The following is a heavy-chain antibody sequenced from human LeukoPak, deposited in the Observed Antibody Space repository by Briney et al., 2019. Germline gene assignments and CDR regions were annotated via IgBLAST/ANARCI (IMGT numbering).Heavy chain of an antibody. Sequence: PGGSLRLSCAASGFTLSSYSMNWVRQAPGKGLEWVSSISSSSSYIYYADSVKGRFTISRDNAKNSLYLQMNSLRAEDTAVYYCARPGVVVVPAAADYWGQGTLVTVSS. CDR1: GFTLSSYS. V-gene: IGHV3-21*01. J-gene: IGHJ4*02. CDR3: ARPGVVVVPAAADY. CDR2: ISSSSSYI. D-gene: IGHD2-2*01.